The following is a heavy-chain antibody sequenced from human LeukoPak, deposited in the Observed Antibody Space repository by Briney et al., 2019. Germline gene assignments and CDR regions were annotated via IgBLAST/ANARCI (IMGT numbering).Heavy chain of an antibody. CDR1: GFIFSSYA. J-gene: IGHJ4*02. V-gene: IGHV3-30*04. CDR2: ISYDGSNK. CDR3: ARVPDNSYGSSFDY. D-gene: IGHD5-18*01. Sequence: GGSLRLSCAASGFIFSSYAMHWVRQAPGKGLEWVAVISYDGSNKYYADSVKGRFTISRDNSKNTLYLQMNSLRAEDTAVYYCARVPDNSYGSSFDYWGQGTLVTVSS.